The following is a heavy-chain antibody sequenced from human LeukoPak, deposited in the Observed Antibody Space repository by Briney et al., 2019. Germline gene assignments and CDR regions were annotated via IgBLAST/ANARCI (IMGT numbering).Heavy chain of an antibody. CDR2: IGSSGTTT. V-gene: IGHV3-48*04. Sequence: GGSLRLSCAASGFTFSSYSMNWVRQAPGRGLEWLSYIGSSGTTTYYADSVKGRFTNSRDNAKNLLFLQMNSLRAEDTAVYYCARMNYVSTGWGAPFDNWGQGTLVTVSS. CDR3: ARMNYVSTGWGAPFDN. D-gene: IGHD1-7*01. J-gene: IGHJ4*02. CDR1: GFTFSSYS.